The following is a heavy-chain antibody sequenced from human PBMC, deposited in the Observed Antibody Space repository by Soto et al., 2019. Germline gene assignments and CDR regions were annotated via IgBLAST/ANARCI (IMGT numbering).Heavy chain of an antibody. J-gene: IGHJ6*02. D-gene: IGHD6-13*01. CDR3: ARVREQQLFRDYGLDV. Sequence: GGSLRLSCAASGFTFSSYAMHWVRQAPGKGLEWVAVISYDGSNKYYADSVKGRFTISRDNSKNTLYLQMNSLRAEDTAVYYRARVREQQLFRDYGLDVWARGTTVTVSS. CDR1: GFTFSSYA. V-gene: IGHV3-30-3*01. CDR2: ISYDGSNK.